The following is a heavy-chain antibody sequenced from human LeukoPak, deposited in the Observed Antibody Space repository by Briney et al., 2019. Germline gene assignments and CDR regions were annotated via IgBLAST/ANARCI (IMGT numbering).Heavy chain of an antibody. V-gene: IGHV3-48*03. D-gene: IGHD3-3*01. Sequence: PGGALRLSCAASGFTFSGYEMNWVRQAPGRGLEWVSYISRSGTIISYADSVRGRLTISRDNAKNSLYLQMNSLRAEDTAVYYCARERDDYYFDYWGQGTLVPVSS. CDR2: ISRSGTII. J-gene: IGHJ4*02. CDR3: ARERDDYYFDY. CDR1: GFTFSGYE.